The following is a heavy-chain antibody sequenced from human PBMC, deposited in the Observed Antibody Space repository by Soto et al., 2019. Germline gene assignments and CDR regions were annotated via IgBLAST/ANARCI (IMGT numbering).Heavy chain of an antibody. CDR3: ARGVRYYRLSDAFDI. D-gene: IGHD1-26*01. V-gene: IGHV3-33*01. J-gene: IGHJ3*02. Sequence: GGSLRLSCAASGFTFGSYGMHWVRQAPGKGLEWVAVIWYDGSNKYYADSVKGRFTISRDNSKNTLYLQMNSLRAEDTAVYYCARGVRYYRLSDAFDIWGQGTMVTVSS. CDR1: GFTFGSYG. CDR2: IWYDGSNK.